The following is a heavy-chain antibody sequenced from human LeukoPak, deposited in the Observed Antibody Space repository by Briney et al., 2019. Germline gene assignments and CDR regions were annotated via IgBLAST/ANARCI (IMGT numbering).Heavy chain of an antibody. CDR2: MNPNSGNT. CDR1: GYTFTSYD. J-gene: IGHJ6*03. Sequence: GASVKVSCKASGYTFTSYDINWVRQATGQGLERMGWMNPNSGNTGYAQKFQGRVTMTRNTSISTAYMELSSLRSEDTAVYYCARARYGDYDYYYYYMDVWGKGTTVTVSS. D-gene: IGHD4-17*01. V-gene: IGHV1-8*01. CDR3: ARARYGDYDYYYYYMDV.